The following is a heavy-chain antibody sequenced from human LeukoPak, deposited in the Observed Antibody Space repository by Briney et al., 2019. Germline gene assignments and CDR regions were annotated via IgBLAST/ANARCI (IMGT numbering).Heavy chain of an antibody. V-gene: IGHV3-64*01. Sequence: GGSLRLSCAASGFTFSSYSMNWVRQAPGKRLEFVSAISSSGGNTYYANSVKGRFTISRDTSKNTLYLQMGSLRVEDMAVYYCARVGDRSGNGFSHWGQGTLVTVSS. CDR1: GFTFSSYS. CDR2: ISSSGGNT. CDR3: ARVGDRSGNGFSH. D-gene: IGHD2-8*01. J-gene: IGHJ4*02.